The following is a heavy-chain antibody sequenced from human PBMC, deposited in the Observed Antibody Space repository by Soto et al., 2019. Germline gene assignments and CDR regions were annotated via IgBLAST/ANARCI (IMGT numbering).Heavy chain of an antibody. CDR2: IWYDGSNK. CDR3: ARADTAMVIDY. CDR1: GFTFSSYG. J-gene: IGHJ4*02. Sequence: SLRLSCAASGFTFSSYGMHWVRQAPGKGLEWVAVIWYDGSNKYYADSVKGRFTISRDNSKDTLYLQMNSLRAEDTAVYYCARADTAMVIDYWGQGTLVTVSS. D-gene: IGHD5-18*01. V-gene: IGHV3-33*01.